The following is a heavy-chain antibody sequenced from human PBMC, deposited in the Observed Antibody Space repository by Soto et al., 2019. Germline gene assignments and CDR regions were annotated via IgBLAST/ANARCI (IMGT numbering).Heavy chain of an antibody. CDR2: ISGGAGSSGP. V-gene: IGHV3-23*01. D-gene: IGHD2-2*01. Sequence: EVQLLESGGGLVQPVGSLRLSCVASGFTFSTYTMSWVRQAPGKGLEWVSVISGGAGSSGPSYADSVQGRFSISRDNARNTLYLQMNSLRGEDTAMYYCAKARCSTANCYVPEYWGQGTRVTVSS. J-gene: IGHJ4*02. CDR3: AKARCSTANCYVPEY. CDR1: GFTFSTYT.